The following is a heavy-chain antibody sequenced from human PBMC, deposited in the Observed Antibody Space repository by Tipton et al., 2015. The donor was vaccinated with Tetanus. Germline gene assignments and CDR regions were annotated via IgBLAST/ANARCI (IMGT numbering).Heavy chain of an antibody. D-gene: IGHD2-15*01. CDR2: IYPGDSDT. J-gene: IGHJ2*01. V-gene: IGHV5-51*01. CDR1: GYSFNIYW. Sequence: QLVQSGAEVKKAGESLKISCKGSGYSFNIYWIAWVRQMPGKGLEWMGIIYPGDSDTTYSPSFEGQVTISADKSISTAYLQWKNLQASDTATYYCARRRSAVLSGGYHWYFDLWGRGTLITVSS. CDR3: ARRRSAVLSGGYHWYFDL.